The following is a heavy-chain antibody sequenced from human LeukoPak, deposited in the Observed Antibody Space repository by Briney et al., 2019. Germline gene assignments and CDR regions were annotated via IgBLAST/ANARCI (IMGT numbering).Heavy chain of an antibody. Sequence: KPSETLSLTCTVSGASINIRYHYWGWIRQSPGKGLEWIGRIYTSGSTNYNPSLKSRVTMSVDTSKNQFSLKLSSVTAADTAVYYCARAPRKAPRGYYYYMDVWGKGTTVTISS. CDR1: GASINIRYHY. J-gene: IGHJ6*03. CDR3: ARAPRKAPRGYYYYMDV. V-gene: IGHV4-39*07. CDR2: IYTSGST. D-gene: IGHD6-6*01.